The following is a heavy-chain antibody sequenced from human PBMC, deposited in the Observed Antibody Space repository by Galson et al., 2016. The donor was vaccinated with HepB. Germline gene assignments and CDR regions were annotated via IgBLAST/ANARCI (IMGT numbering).Heavy chain of an antibody. CDR2: IYWNDDK. J-gene: IGHJ4*02. D-gene: IGHD3-22*01. CDR1: GFSLTASEVG. CDR3: ARALGDGSGYFYFDY. Sequence: PALVKPTQTLTLTCSFSGFSLTASEVGVGWIRQPPGKALKWLALIYWNDDKRYRASLKSGLTVTRDTSRNQVVLTMTNIDPVDTGRYYCARALGDGSGYFYFDYWGQGTLVTV. V-gene: IGHV2-5*01.